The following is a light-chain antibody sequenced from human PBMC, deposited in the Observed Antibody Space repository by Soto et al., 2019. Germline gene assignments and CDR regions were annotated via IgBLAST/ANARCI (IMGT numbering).Light chain of an antibody. CDR3: CSYASTSTYL. CDR1: SSNIGGNS. V-gene: IGLV1-51*01. Sequence: QSVLTQPPSVSAAPGQRVTISCSGSSSNIGGNSVSWYQQLPGTAPKLLIYDDNKRPSGIPDRFSGSKSGTSATLGITGFQTGDEADYYCCSYASTSTYLFGTGTKVTVL. J-gene: IGLJ1*01. CDR2: DDN.